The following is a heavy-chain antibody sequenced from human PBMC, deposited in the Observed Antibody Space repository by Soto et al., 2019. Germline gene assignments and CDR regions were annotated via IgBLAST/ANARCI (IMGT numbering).Heavy chain of an antibody. J-gene: IGHJ4*02. CDR3: ARDQTYSSSHPNYFDY. Sequence: GGSLRLSCAASGFTFSSYAMHWVRQAPGKGLEWVAVISYDGSNKYYADSVKGRFTIPRDNSKNTLYLQMNSLRAEDTAVYYCARDQTYSSSHPNYFDYWGQGTLVTVSS. V-gene: IGHV3-30-3*01. CDR2: ISYDGSNK. CDR1: GFTFSSYA. D-gene: IGHD6-6*01.